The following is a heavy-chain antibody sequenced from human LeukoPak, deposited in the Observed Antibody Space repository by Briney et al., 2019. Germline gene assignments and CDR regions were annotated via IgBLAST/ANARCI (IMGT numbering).Heavy chain of an antibody. CDR1: GFTFSSYS. D-gene: IGHD3-10*01. V-gene: IGHV3-21*01. CDR2: ISSSSSHI. Sequence: GGSLRLSCAASGFTFSSYSMNWVRQAPGKGLEWVSSISSSSSHIYYADSVKGRFTISRDNAKNSLYLQMNSMRAEDTAVYYCARDLDHYGSGSYLDYWGQGTLVTVSS. CDR3: ARDLDHYGSGSYLDY. J-gene: IGHJ4*02.